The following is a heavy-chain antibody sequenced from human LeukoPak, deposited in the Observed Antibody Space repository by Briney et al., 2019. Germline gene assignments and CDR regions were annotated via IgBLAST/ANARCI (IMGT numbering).Heavy chain of an antibody. CDR2: INPNSGGT. J-gene: IGHJ6*03. CDR3: ARGSMATMYYYYYYMDV. Sequence: ASVKVSCKASGGTFSSYAISWVRQATGQGLEWMGWINPNSGGTNYAQKFQGRVTMTRDTSISTAYMELSRLRSDDTAVYYCARGSMATMYYYYYYMDVWGKGTTVTISS. D-gene: IGHD5-24*01. CDR1: GGTFSSYA. V-gene: IGHV1-2*02.